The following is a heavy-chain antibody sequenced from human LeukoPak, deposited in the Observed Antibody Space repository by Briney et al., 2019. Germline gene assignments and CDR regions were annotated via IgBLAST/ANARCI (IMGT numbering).Heavy chain of an antibody. D-gene: IGHD3-16*01. J-gene: IGHJ1*01. CDR3: ASTLRGKYFQH. V-gene: IGHV3-21*01. CDR2: ISSSSSYI. Sequence: GGSLRLSCAASGFTFSSYSMNWVRQAPGKGLEWVSSISSSSSYIYYADSVKGRFTISRDNAKNSLYLQMNSLRAEDTAVYYCASTLRGKYFQHWARAPWSPSPQ. CDR1: GFTFSSYS.